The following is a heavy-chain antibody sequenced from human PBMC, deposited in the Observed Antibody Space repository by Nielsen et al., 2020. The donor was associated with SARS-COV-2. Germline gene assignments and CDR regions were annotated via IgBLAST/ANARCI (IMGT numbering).Heavy chain of an antibody. V-gene: IGHV3-53*01. CDR1: GFIVSSKY. J-gene: IGHJ4*02. CDR3: AREANPGYHFDSSGLFDS. Sequence: GGSLRLSCAASGFIVSSKYMNWVRQAPGKGLEWVSVFYSGGTTLYADSVKGRFIISRDNSRNTLYLQMNSLRVEDTAIYYCAREANPGYHFDSSGLFDSWGQGARVTVSS. CDR2: FYSGGTT. D-gene: IGHD3-22*01.